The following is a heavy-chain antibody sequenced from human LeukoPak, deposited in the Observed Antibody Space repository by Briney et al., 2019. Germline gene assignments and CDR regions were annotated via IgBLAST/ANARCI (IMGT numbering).Heavy chain of an antibody. J-gene: IGHJ4*02. CDR2: INHSGST. Sequence: TSETLSLXCAVYGGSFSGYYWSWIRQPPGKGLEWIGEINHSGSTNYNSSLKSRVTISVDTSKNQFSLKLSSVTAADTALYYCARLRGYTDGNPGYWGQGSLVTVSS. CDR1: GGSFSGYY. CDR3: ARLRGYTDGNPGY. V-gene: IGHV4-34*01. D-gene: IGHD5-12*01.